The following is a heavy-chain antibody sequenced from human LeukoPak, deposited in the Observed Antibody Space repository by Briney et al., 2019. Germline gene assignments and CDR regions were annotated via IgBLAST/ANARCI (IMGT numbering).Heavy chain of an antibody. CDR2: IWYDGSNK. Sequence: GRSLRLSCAASGFTFSSYGMHWVRQAPGNGLEWVAVIWYDGSNKYYADSVKGRFTISRDNSKNTLYLQMNSLRAEDTAVYYCARGNDYGDYLDYWGQGTLVTVSS. CDR1: GFTFSSYG. V-gene: IGHV3-33*01. J-gene: IGHJ4*02. CDR3: ARGNDYGDYLDY. D-gene: IGHD4-17*01.